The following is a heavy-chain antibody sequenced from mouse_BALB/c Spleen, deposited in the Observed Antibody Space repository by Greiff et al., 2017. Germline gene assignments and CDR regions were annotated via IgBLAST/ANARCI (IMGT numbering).Heavy chain of an antibody. CDR3: NAWGDYDERGFDY. CDR2: IDPENGDT. Sequence: EVQRVESGAELVRSGASVKLSCTASGFNIKDYYMHWVKQRPEQGLEWIGWIDPENGDTEYAPKFQGKATMTADTSSNTAYLQLSSLTSEDTAVYYCNAWGDYDERGFDYWGQGTTLTVSS. J-gene: IGHJ2*01. CDR1: GFNIKDYY. V-gene: IGHV14-4*02. D-gene: IGHD2-4*01.